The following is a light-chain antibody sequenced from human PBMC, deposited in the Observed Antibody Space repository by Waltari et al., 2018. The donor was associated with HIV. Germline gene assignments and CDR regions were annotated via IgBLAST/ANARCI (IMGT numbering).Light chain of an antibody. Sequence: EIVLTQSPVTLSLSPGARVTRPCRANQSVSTNALGWYKQKPGQAPRLVIYGASNRATDIPDTFSGSGSGTHFTLTISRLEPEDFAVYYCHQYGSSPYTFGGGTKVEI. CDR2: GAS. V-gene: IGKV3-20*01. J-gene: IGKJ4*01. CDR3: HQYGSSPYT. CDR1: QSVSTNA.